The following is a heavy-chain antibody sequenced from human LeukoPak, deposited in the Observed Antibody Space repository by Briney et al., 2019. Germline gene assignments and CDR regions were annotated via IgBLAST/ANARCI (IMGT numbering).Heavy chain of an antibody. CDR3: ATESLCGSTSCPHGS. D-gene: IGHD2-2*01. CDR2: IYSNSGDT. V-gene: IGHV1-2*02. Sequence: ASVEVSCKASGYGFTGYFIHWVRQAPGQGLEWMGWIYSNSGDTSYAQKFQGRVTMTRDTSINTAYMEVRSLRSDDTAVYYCATESLCGSTSCPHGSWGQGTLVTVSS. CDR1: GYGFTGYF. J-gene: IGHJ5*02.